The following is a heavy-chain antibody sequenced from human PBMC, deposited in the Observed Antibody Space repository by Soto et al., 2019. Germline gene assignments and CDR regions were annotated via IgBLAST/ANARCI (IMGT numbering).Heavy chain of an antibody. Sequence: ASVKVSFKSSGYSFTTYGISWVRQAPGQGLEWMGWISTYNGNINYAQKFKGRVNMTTDTSTRTVYMELRSLRPDDTALYYCARDSQRQNLGVVIPTWFGYWGQGSLVTVSS. CDR3: ARDSQRQNLGVVIPTWFGY. J-gene: IGHJ4*02. D-gene: IGHD3-3*01. V-gene: IGHV1-18*04. CDR2: ISTYNGNI. CDR1: GYSFTTYG.